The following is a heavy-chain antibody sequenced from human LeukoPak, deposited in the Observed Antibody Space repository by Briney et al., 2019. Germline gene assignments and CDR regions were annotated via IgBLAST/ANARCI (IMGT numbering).Heavy chain of an antibody. Sequence: KPGESLKISCQGSGYTFTTYWIAWVRQMPGQGLEWMGVIFPRDSDTRYSPSFQGQVTFSVDVTTNTAYLQWSSLKASDTAIYYCARESWIQLYKTLNYWGQGTLVTVSS. CDR3: ARESWIQLYKTLNY. J-gene: IGHJ4*02. CDR2: IFPRDSDT. D-gene: IGHD5-18*01. CDR1: GYTFTTYW. V-gene: IGHV5-51*01.